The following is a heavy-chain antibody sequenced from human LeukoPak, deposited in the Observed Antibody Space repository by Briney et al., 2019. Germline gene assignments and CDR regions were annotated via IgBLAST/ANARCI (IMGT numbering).Heavy chain of an antibody. CDR3: ARGRVYYYDSSGYHDY. CDR1: GGAFSGFY. V-gene: IGHV4-34*01. CDR2: INHSGST. Sequence: SETLSLTCAVYGGAFSGFYWGWIRQPPGKGLEWIGEINHSGSTNYNPSLKSRVTISVDTSKNQFSLKLSSVTAADTAVYYCARGRVYYYDSSGYHDYWGQGTLVTVSS. D-gene: IGHD3-22*01. J-gene: IGHJ4*02.